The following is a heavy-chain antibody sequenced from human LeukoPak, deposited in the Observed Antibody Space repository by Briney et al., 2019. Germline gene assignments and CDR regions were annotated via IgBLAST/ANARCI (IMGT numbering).Heavy chain of an antibody. Sequence: PGGSLRLSCAASGFTFTAYSMNWVRQAPGKGLEWISYISSSSNVIYYADSVEGRFTISRDNAKNSLSLQMNSLRAEDTAVYYCARGGSSSGYDYWGQGTLVTVSS. D-gene: IGHD6-13*01. CDR3: ARGGSSSGYDY. CDR1: GFTFTAYS. CDR2: ISSSSNVI. J-gene: IGHJ4*02. V-gene: IGHV3-48*01.